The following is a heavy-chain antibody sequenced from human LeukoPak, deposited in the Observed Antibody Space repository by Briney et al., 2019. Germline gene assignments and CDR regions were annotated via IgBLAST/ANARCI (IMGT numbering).Heavy chain of an antibody. CDR2: INPNSGGT. CDR3: ATFNSDYYGYFDY. V-gene: IGHV1-2*02. Sequence: ASVKVSCKASGYTFTGYYMHWVRQAPGQGLEWMGWINPNSGGTRYAQKFQGRVTMTRDTSISIAYMELSRLRSDDTAVYYCATFNSDYYGYFDYWGQGTLVTVSS. CDR1: GYTFTGYY. J-gene: IGHJ4*02. D-gene: IGHD3-22*01.